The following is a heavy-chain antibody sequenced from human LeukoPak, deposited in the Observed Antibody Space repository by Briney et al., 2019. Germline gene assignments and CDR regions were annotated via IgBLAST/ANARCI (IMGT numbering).Heavy chain of an antibody. J-gene: IGHJ4*02. CDR2: INHSGST. CDR1: GGSFSGYY. D-gene: IGHD2-2*01. CDR3: ARKASIRGGFH. Sequence: SETLSLTCAVYGGSFSGYYWSWIRQPPGKGLEWIGEINHSGSTNYNPSLKSRITISVDTSKNQFSLKLISVTAADTAVYYCARKASIRGGFHWGQGTLVTVSS. V-gene: IGHV4-34*01.